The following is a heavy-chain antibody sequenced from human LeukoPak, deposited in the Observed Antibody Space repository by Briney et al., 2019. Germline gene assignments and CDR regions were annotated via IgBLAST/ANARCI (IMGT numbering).Heavy chain of an antibody. Sequence: GRSLRLSCAASGFTFSTYGMHWVRQAPGKGLEWVAVIWNDGSYKYYADSVKGRFTISRDNSKNTAYLQMDTLTAEDTAMYYCAQDWSGGNSGYIDDWGQGTLVTVSS. CDR2: IWNDGSYK. V-gene: IGHV3-33*06. D-gene: IGHD3-22*01. CDR1: GFTFSTYG. J-gene: IGHJ4*02. CDR3: AQDWSGGNSGYIDD.